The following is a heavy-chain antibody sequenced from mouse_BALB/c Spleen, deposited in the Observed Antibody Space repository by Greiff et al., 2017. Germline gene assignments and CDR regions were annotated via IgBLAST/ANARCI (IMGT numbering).Heavy chain of an antibody. J-gene: IGHJ3*01. Sequence: EVKLMESGPGLVKPSQSLSLTCTVTGYSITSDYAWNWIRQFPGNKLEWMGYISYSGSTSYNPSLKSRISITRDTSKNQFFLQLNSVTTEDTATYYCARGGYHGGFAYWGQGTLVTVSA. D-gene: IGHD2-14*01. CDR3: ARGGYHGGFAY. V-gene: IGHV3-2*02. CDR2: ISYSGST. CDR1: GYSITSDYA.